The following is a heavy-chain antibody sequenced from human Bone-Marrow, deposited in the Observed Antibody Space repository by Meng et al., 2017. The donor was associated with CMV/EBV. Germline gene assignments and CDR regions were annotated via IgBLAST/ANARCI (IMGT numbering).Heavy chain of an antibody. J-gene: IGHJ6*02. D-gene: IGHD2-2*02. Sequence: GESLKISCAASGFTFSSYSMNWVRQAPGKGLEWVSSISSSSSYIYYADSVKGRFTISRDNAKNSLYLQMNSLRAEDTAVYYCARDQGGSSTSCYIYPARCGDGMDVWGQGTTVTFSS. CDR2: ISSSSSYI. CDR1: GFTFSSYS. V-gene: IGHV3-21*01. CDR3: ARDQGGSSTSCYIYPARCGDGMDV.